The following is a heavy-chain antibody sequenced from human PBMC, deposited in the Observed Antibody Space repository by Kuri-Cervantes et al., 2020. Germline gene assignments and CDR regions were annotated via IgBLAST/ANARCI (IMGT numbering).Heavy chain of an antibody. J-gene: IGHJ3*02. Sequence: SETLSLTCAVSGGSISSSNWWSWVRQPPGKGLEWIGEIYHSGSTNYNPSLKSRVTISVDKSKNQFSLKLSSVTAADTAVYYCARAYYDYWGVRAFDIWGQGTMVTVSS. CDR1: GGSISSSNW. CDR3: ARAYYDYWGVRAFDI. V-gene: IGHV4-4*02. D-gene: IGHD3-16*01. CDR2: IYHSGST.